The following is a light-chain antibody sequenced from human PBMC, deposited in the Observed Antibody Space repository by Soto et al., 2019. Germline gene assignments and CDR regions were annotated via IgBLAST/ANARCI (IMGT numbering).Light chain of an antibody. CDR2: DVS. J-gene: IGLJ1*01. CDR1: SSDVGGYNY. V-gene: IGLV2-11*01. Sequence: QSALTQPRSVSGSPGQSVTISCTGTSSDVGGYNYVSWYQQHPGKAPKLMIYDVSKRPSGVPDRFSGSKSGNTASLTISGLQAEDEADYYCCSYAGSVTSGFATGTKVTVL. CDR3: CSYAGSVTSG.